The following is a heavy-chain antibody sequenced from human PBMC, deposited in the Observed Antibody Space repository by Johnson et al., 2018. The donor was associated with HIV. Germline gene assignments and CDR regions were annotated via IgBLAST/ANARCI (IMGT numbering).Heavy chain of an antibody. J-gene: IGHJ3*02. V-gene: IGHV3-20*04. CDR1: GFTFDDYA. Sequence: SLRLSCAASGFTFDDYAMSWVRQAPGKGLEWVSGINWNGGSTGYADSVKGRFTISRDNAKNSLYLQMNSLRAEDTALYYCARDRTGGSYPRAFDIWGQGTMVTVSS. D-gene: IGHD1-26*01. CDR3: ARDRTGGSYPRAFDI. CDR2: INWNGGST.